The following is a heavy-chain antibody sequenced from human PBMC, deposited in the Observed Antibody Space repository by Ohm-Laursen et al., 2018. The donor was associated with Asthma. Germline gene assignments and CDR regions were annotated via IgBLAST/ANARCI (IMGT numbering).Heavy chain of an antibody. Sequence: SLRLSCAASGLTFSSYSMNWVRQAPGKGLEWVSSISSSSSYIYYADSVKGRFTISRDNAKNSLYLQMNSLRAEDTAVYYCARDFGDYGGNLDYFDYWGQGTRVTVSS. D-gene: IGHD4-23*01. V-gene: IGHV3-21*01. CDR1: GLTFSSYS. CDR2: ISSSSSYI. CDR3: ARDFGDYGGNLDYFDY. J-gene: IGHJ4*02.